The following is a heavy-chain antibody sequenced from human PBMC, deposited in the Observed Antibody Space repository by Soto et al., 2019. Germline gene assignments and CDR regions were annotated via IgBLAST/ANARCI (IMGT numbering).Heavy chain of an antibody. CDR2: IRSKAYGGTT. J-gene: IGHJ4*02. V-gene: IGHV3-49*03. Sequence: GGSLRLSCTASGFPFGDYAMSWFRQAPGKGLEWVGFIRSKAYGGTTEYAASVKGRFTISRDDSKSIAYLQMNSLKTEDTAVYYCTRTIFGVVIIPPALWGQGTLVTVSS. CDR1: GFPFGDYA. CDR3: TRTIFGVVIIPPAL. D-gene: IGHD3-3*01.